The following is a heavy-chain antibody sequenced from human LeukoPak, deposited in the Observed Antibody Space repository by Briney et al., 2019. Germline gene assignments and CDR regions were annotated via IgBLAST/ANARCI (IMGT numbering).Heavy chain of an antibody. CDR2: ISYDGNIK. CDR1: GFPFRGYA. D-gene: IGHD3-3*01. CDR3: GRQEWPWTFLDY. J-gene: IGHJ4*02. Sequence: GGSLRLACAGSGFPFRGYAMHWVRQAPGKGLEWVALISYDGNIKHYADSVKGRFTISRDNSKNTLFLQMNSLRAEDTALYYCGRQEWPWTFLDYWGQGTLVTVSS. V-gene: IGHV3-30-3*01.